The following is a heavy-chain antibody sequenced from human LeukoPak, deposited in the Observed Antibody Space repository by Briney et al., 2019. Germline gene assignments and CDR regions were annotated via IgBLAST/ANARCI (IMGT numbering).Heavy chain of an antibody. CDR3: ARGPLGSGWHEYFQH. D-gene: IGHD6-19*01. J-gene: IGHJ1*01. Sequence: GGSLTLSCAPSCFTFISYAMRWARQAPGKGREWVSGISGSGGSTHYADSVKDRFTISRDNSKNTLYLQMNSLRAEDTAVYYCARGPLGSGWHEYFQHWGQGTLVTVSS. CDR1: CFTFISYA. V-gene: IGHV3-23*01. CDR2: ISGSGGST.